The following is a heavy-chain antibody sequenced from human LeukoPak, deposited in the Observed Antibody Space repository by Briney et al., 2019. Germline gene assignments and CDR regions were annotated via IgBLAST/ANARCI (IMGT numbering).Heavy chain of an antibody. J-gene: IGHJ3*02. V-gene: IGHV4-30-4*07. CDR3: ARRPPLDSSGSQGAFDI. CDR2: IYYSGST. Sequence: SETLSLTCAVSGDSISSGGYSWSWIRQPRGKGLEWIEYIYYSGSTYYNPSLKSRVTISVDTSKNQFSLKLSSVTAADTAVYYCARRPPLDSSGSQGAFDIWGQGTMVTVSS. CDR1: GDSISSGGYS. D-gene: IGHD3-22*01.